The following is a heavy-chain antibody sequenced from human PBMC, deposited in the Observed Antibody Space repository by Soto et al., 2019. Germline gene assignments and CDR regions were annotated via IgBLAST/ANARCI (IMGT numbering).Heavy chain of an antibody. CDR1: GFLFNNYD. CDR2: MSYDESNE. Sequence: QVQLVESGGGAVQPGRSLRLSCAASGFLFNNYDMHWVCQAPGEGLEWVAVMSYDESNEYYADSLKGRFTISRDNSKNTLYLQMNSLRVEDTAVYYCVRARGGLYYYYHGMDVWGRGTTVTVSS. CDR3: VRARGGLYYYYHGMDV. V-gene: IGHV3-30*03. D-gene: IGHD3-10*01. J-gene: IGHJ6*02.